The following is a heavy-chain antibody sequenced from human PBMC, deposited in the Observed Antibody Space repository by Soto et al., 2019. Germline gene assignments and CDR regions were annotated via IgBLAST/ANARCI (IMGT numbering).Heavy chain of an antibody. Sequence: EVQLVESGGGLIQPGGSLRLSCAASGLTVSSNYMNWVRQAPGKGLEWVSLIYTGGGTYYADSVKGRFTVSRDNSKNTLYLQLKSLRAEDTATYYCTTGPFIAGDYWGQGTLVTVSS. CDR3: TTGPFIAGDY. D-gene: IGHD1-1*01. CDR2: IYTGGGT. J-gene: IGHJ4*02. V-gene: IGHV3-53*01. CDR1: GLTVSSNY.